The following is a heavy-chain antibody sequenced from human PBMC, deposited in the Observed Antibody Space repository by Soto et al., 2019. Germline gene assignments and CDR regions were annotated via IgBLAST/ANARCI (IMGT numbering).Heavy chain of an antibody. D-gene: IGHD3-3*01. V-gene: IGHV1-2*02. CDR3: ARQRITIFGVTPDAFDI. J-gene: IGHJ3*02. Sequence: ASVKVSCKASGYSFTGNSMHWVRQAPGQGLEWMGWINANNGGTNYAQKFQGRVTITRDTSASTAYMELSSLRSEDTAVYYCARQRITIFGVTPDAFDIWGQGTMVTVSS. CDR2: INANNGGT. CDR1: GYSFTGNS.